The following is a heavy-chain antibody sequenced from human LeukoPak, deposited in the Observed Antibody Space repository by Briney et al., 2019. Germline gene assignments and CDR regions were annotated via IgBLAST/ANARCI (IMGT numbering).Heavy chain of an antibody. CDR2: IYSGGST. Sequence: GGSLRLSCAASGFTVGSNYMSWVRQAPGKGLEWVSVIYSGGSTYYADSVKGRFTISRDNSKNTLYLQMNSLRAEDTAVYYCAREHLGHANSENWFDPWGQGTLVTVS. V-gene: IGHV3-66*02. CDR1: GFTVGSNY. J-gene: IGHJ5*02. D-gene: IGHD1-1*01. CDR3: AREHLGHANSENWFDP.